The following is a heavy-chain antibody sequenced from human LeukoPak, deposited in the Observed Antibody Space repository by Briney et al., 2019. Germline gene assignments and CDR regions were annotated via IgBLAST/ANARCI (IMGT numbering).Heavy chain of an antibody. D-gene: IGHD2-15*01. CDR3: AKDRCSGGRCYSSPYDAFDV. J-gene: IGHJ3*01. CDR2: IRFDGNNN. V-gene: IGHV3-30*02. Sequence: GGSLRLSCAASGFSFSNYGMHWVRQAPGKGLEWVAFIRFDGNNNYYGDSVKGRLTISRDNSKNTLYMQMNSLRAEDTAMYYCAKDRCSGGRCYSSPYDAFDVWGQGAMVTVSS. CDR1: GFSFSNYG.